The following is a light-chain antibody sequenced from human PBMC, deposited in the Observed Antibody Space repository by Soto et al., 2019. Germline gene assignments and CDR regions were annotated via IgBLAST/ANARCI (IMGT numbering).Light chain of an antibody. CDR3: SSYTSSSTYVV. CDR1: SSDVGGYNY. Sequence: QSALTQPASVSGSPGQSITISCTGTSSDVGGYNYVSWYQQHPGKAPKLMIYEVSNRPSGVSNRFSGSKSGNTASLTISGLQAEDEADYYCSSYTSSSTYVVFGGGTKLTRP. J-gene: IGLJ2*01. V-gene: IGLV2-14*01. CDR2: EVS.